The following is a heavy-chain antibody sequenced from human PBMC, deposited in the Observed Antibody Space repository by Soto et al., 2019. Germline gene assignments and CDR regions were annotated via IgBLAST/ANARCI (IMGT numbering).Heavy chain of an antibody. D-gene: IGHD3-3*01. CDR2: ISYDRSNK. CDR1: GFTFSSSA. V-gene: IGHV3-30-3*01. Sequence: QVQLVESGGGVVQPGRSLRLSCAASGFTFSSSAMHWVRQAPGKGLEWVAVISYDRSNKYYADSVKGRFTISRDNSKNTLYLQMNSLRAEDTAVYYCARDKRDLRFLEWSYYFDYWGQGTLVTVSS. J-gene: IGHJ4*02. CDR3: ARDKRDLRFLEWSYYFDY.